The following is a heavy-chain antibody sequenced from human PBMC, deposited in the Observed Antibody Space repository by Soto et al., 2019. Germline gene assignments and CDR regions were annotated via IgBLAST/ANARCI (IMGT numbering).Heavy chain of an antibody. J-gene: IGHJ4*02. D-gene: IGHD4-17*01. CDR1: GGSISTGGYY. Sequence: QVQLQESGPGLVKPSQTLSLTCTVSGGSISTGGYYWTWIRQHPGKGLGWIGYIYYSGSTYSNPSLKSRVTISVDTSKNQFSLKLSSVTAADTAVYYCARGLSVTLFDNWGQGTLVTVSS. CDR2: IYYSGST. V-gene: IGHV4-31*03. CDR3: ARGLSVTLFDN.